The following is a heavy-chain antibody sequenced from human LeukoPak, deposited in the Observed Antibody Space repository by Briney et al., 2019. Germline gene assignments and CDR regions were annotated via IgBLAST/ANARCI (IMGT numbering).Heavy chain of an antibody. CDR3: ARGRGSTATNDY. CDR2: IYYSGST. J-gene: IGHJ4*02. D-gene: IGHD2-2*01. Sequence: SETLSLTCTVSGGSISSYYWSWIRQPPGKGLEWIGYIYYSGSTNYNPSLKSRVTISVDTSKNQFSLKLSSVTAADTAVYYCARGRGSTATNDYWGQGTLVTVSS. CDR1: GGSISSYY. V-gene: IGHV4-59*01.